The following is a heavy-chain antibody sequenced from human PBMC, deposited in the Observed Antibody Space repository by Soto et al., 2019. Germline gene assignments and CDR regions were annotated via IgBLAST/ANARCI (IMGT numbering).Heavy chain of an antibody. J-gene: IGHJ4*02. Sequence: QVQLQQWGAGLLKPSETLSLTCAVYGGSFSGYYCSWIRQPPGQGLEWIGEINHSGSTNYNPSLKSRVTISVDTSKNQFSLKLSSVTAADTAVYYCARGRIRYSSGSTKTSYFDYWGQGTLVTVSS. CDR3: ARGRIRYSSGSTKTSYFDY. V-gene: IGHV4-34*01. CDR1: GGSFSGYY. D-gene: IGHD6-19*01. CDR2: INHSGST.